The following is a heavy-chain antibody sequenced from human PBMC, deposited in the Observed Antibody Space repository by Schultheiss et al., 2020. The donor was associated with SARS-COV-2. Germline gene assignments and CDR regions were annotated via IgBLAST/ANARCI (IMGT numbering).Heavy chain of an antibody. D-gene: IGHD3-10*01. CDR1: GFSLNTYGVG. J-gene: IGHJ6*02. CDR3: ARIPMVRGVTASYYGMDV. Sequence: SGPTLVKPTQTLTLTCTFSGFSLNTYGVGVGWIRQPPGKALEWLALIYWNDDKRYSPSLKSRLTITKDTSKNQVVLTMTNMDPVDTATYYCARIPMVRGVTASYYGMDVWGQGTTVTVSS. V-gene: IGHV2-5*01. CDR2: IYWNDDK.